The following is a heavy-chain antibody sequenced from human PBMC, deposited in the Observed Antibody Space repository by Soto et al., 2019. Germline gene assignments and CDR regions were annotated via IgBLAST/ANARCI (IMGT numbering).Heavy chain of an antibody. Sequence: PGGSLRLSCAVSGFTFDSYWLTWVRQAPGKGLEWVATIKQDGSDKYYADSVNGRFTLSRDNAINSVYLHVNSLRAEDTAVYYCVKVLARGVGVPRFYFDSWGQGALVTVS. V-gene: IGHV3-7*01. CDR2: IKQDGSDK. J-gene: IGHJ4*02. CDR1: GFTFDSYW. CDR3: VKVLARGVGVPRFYFDS. D-gene: IGHD2-2*01.